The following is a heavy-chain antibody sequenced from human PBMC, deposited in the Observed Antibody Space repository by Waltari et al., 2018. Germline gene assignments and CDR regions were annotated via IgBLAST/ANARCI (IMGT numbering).Heavy chain of an antibody. J-gene: IGHJ4*02. V-gene: IGHV3-30*15. Sequence: VQLLESGGALVQPGGSLRISCAASGFTFSNYAMSWVRQAPGKGLDWVAVVSSDGSITYYAESVKGRFTISRDNSKNTVYLQMSSLRAEDTGIYYCAREIGYSGALDYWGLGDLVTVSS. CDR1: GFTFSNYA. D-gene: IGHD2-15*01. CDR3: AREIGYSGALDY. CDR2: VSSDGSIT.